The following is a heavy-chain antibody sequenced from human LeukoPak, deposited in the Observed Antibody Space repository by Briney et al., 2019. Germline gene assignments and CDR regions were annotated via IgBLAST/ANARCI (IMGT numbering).Heavy chain of an antibody. Sequence: XXSGGXISXSNWWSGVRQPPGKGLEWIGEIYHSGSTNYNPSLKSRVTISVDKSKNQFSLKLSSVTAADTAVYYCASFGPMLGYCSSTSCQDYWGQGTLVTVSS. CDR2: IYHSGST. D-gene: IGHD2-2*01. J-gene: IGHJ4*02. V-gene: IGHV4-4*02. CDR3: ASFGPMLGYCSSTSCQDY. CDR1: GGXISXSNW.